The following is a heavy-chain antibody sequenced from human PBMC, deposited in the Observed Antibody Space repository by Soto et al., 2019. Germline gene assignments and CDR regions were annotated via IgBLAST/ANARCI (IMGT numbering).Heavy chain of an antibody. J-gene: IGHJ5*02. CDR2: ISTYNGNT. V-gene: IGHV1-18*01. CDR3: ARKSSSSSWFDP. Sequence: QVQLVPSGAEVKKPGASVKVSCKASGYTFHTYGITWVRQAPGQGLEWMGWISTYNGNTEYVQKFQDRVAMTTDPSTRTAYMELRSLRSDDTAVYYCARKSSSSSWFDPWGQGTLVTVSS. CDR1: GYTFHTYG. D-gene: IGHD6-6*01.